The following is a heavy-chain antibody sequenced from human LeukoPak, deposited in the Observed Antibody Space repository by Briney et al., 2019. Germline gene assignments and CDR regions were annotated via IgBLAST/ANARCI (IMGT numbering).Heavy chain of an antibody. CDR2: ISSSSSTI. Sequence: GGSLRLSCAASGFTFSSYSMNWVRQAPGKGLEWVSYISSSSSTIYYADSVKGRFTISRDNAKNSLYLQMNSLRAEDMAVYYCARSYDYGDFPFDYWGQGTLVTVSS. CDR1: GFTFSSYS. D-gene: IGHD4-17*01. J-gene: IGHJ4*02. V-gene: IGHV3-48*04. CDR3: ARSYDYGDFPFDY.